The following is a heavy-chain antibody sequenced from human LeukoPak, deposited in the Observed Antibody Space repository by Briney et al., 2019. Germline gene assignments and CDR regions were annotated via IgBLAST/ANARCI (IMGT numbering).Heavy chain of an antibody. Sequence: ASVKVSCKASGSTFSSYDINWVRQATGQGLEWMGWMNPNSGDTGYTQRFQGRVTMTRDTSISTACMELSSLRSEDTAVYYCARGPYGTGSHFDFWGQGTLVTVSS. J-gene: IGHJ4*02. CDR3: ARGPYGTGSHFDF. D-gene: IGHD3-10*01. CDR2: MNPNSGDT. CDR1: GSTFSSYD. V-gene: IGHV1-8*02.